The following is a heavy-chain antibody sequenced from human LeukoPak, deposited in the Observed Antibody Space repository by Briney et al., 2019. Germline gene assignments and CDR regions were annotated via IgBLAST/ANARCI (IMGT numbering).Heavy chain of an antibody. D-gene: IGHD1-26*01. CDR2: ISAHNGDT. Sequence: ASVKVSCKASGYTFTSYGISWVRQAPGQGLEWMGWISAHNGDTNYAQKFQGRVSMTTDTSTSTGYIELRSLTSDDTAVYSCARDLKRTVGATTTSDYWGQGTLVTVSS. CDR1: GYTFTSYG. J-gene: IGHJ4*02. CDR3: ARDLKRTVGATTTSDY. V-gene: IGHV1-18*01.